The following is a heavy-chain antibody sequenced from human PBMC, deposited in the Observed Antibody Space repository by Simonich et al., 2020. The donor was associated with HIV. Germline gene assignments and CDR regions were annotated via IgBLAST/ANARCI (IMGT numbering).Heavy chain of an antibody. J-gene: IGHJ6*02. V-gene: IGHV1-18*01. CDR1: GYTFPTYG. CDR3: ARAGSITMVRGAEGYYGLDV. CDR2: VRANKGNT. Sequence: QVQLVQSGAEVKKPGASVRVSCKASGYTFPTYGITWVRQAPGQGLEWRGWVRANKGNTNLAHKLQGRVTMTTDTSTSTAYMELRSLRSDDTARYYCARAGSITMVRGAEGYYGLDVWGQGTTVTVSS. D-gene: IGHD3-10*01.